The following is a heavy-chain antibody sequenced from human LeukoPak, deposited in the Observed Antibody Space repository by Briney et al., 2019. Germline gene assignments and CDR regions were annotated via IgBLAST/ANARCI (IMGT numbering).Heavy chain of an antibody. Sequence: SETLSLTCTVSGGSISSSSYYWGWIRQPPGKGLEWIGSIYYSGSTYHNPSLKSRVTISVDTSKNQFSLKLSSVTAADTAVYYCARHLVRLALDYWGQGTLVTVSS. CDR3: ARHLVRLALDY. CDR1: GGSISSSSYY. V-gene: IGHV4-39*01. J-gene: IGHJ4*02. CDR2: IYYSGST. D-gene: IGHD4-17*01.